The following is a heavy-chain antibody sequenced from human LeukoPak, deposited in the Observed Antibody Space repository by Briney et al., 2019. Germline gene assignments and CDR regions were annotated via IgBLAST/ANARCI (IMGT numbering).Heavy chain of an antibody. CDR1: GYIFTSYW. D-gene: IGHD3-22*01. J-gene: IGHJ4*02. V-gene: IGHV5-51*01. CDR3: ARHAKYYYDTSDYWPDY. CDR2: INPGDSDT. Sequence: GESLKISCKASGYIFTSYWIGWVRQMPGKGLEWMGIINPGDSDTKYSPSFQGKVTISADKSISTAYLQWSSLKASDTAMYYCARHAKYYYDTSDYWPDYWGQGTLVTVSS.